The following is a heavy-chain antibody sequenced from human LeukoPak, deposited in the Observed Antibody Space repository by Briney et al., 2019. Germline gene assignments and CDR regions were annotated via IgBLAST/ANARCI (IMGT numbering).Heavy chain of an antibody. CDR1: GFAFSSFA. D-gene: IGHD6-13*01. Sequence: GGALRLSSAASGFAFSSFAMSWVRQAPAKGLDWGSSISGGSENTYYADSVKGRFTISRDNSKNTLDLHLNSLTADDTAVYYCANMQLVKGVFEIWGQGRRVTVAS. J-gene: IGHJ3*02. CDR2: ISGGSENT. V-gene: IGHV3-23*01. CDR3: ANMQLVKGVFEI.